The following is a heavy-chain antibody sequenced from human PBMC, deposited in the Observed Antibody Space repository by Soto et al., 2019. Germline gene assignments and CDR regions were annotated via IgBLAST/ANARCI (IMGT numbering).Heavy chain of an antibody. CDR2: IYYSGST. Sequence: SETLSLTCTVSGGSISSGDYYWSWIRQPPGKGLEWIGYIYYSGSTYYNPSLKSRVTISVDTSKNQFSLKLSSVTAADTAVYYCTRAPIAIVVASKTWFDPWGQGTLVTVSS. CDR3: TRAPIAIVVASKTWFDP. D-gene: IGHD2-21*01. V-gene: IGHV4-30-4*01. J-gene: IGHJ5*02. CDR1: GGSISSGDYY.